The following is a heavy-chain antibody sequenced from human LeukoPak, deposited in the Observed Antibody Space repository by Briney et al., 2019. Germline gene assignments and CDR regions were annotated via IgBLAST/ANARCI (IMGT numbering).Heavy chain of an antibody. J-gene: IGHJ4*02. V-gene: IGHV3-30*18. CDR2: ISYDGSNK. D-gene: IGHD3-10*01. CDR1: GFTFSSYG. Sequence: PGGSLRLSCAASGFTFSSYGMHWVRQAPGKGLDWVAVISYDGSNKFYADSVKGRFTISRDNSKNTLYLEMNSLRAEDTAVYYCAKDPSLITMVRGVLKLSYYFDSWGQGTLVTVSS. CDR3: AKDPSLITMVRGVLKLSYYFDS.